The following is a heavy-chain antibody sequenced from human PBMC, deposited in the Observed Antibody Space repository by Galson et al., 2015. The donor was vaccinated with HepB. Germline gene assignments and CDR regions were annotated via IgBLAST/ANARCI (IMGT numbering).Heavy chain of an antibody. CDR2: IDPSDSYT. V-gene: IGHV5-10-1*01. CDR3: ARHKPHYYDSSGYYYV. J-gene: IGHJ4*02. D-gene: IGHD3-22*01. Sequence: QSGAEVKKPGESLKISCKGSGYSFTSYWIGWVRQMPGKGLEWMGRIDPSDSYTNYSPSFQGHVTISADKSISTAYLQWSSLKASDTAMYYCARHKPHYYDSSGYYYVWGQGTLVTVSS. CDR1: GYSFTSYW.